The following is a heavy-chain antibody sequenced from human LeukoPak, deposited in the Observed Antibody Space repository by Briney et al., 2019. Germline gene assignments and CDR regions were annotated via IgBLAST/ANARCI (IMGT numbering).Heavy chain of an antibody. J-gene: IGHJ4*02. D-gene: IGHD6-13*01. CDR2: ISTSSSTI. Sequence: GGSLRLSCAASGFTFSSYSMNWVRQAPGKGLEWVSYISTSSSTIYYADSVKGRFTISRDNAKNSLYLQMNSLRADDTAVYYCARGGAGTAAAGTGRFDYWGQGTLVTVSS. CDR3: ARGGAGTAAAGTGRFDY. CDR1: GFTFSSYS. V-gene: IGHV3-48*01.